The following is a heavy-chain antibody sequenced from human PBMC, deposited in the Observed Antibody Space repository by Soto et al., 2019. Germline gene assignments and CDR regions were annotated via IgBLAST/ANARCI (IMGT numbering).Heavy chain of an antibody. J-gene: IGHJ6*02. CDR3: ARDRPLFLEFMDV. V-gene: IGHV3-7*03. Sequence: PGGSLRLSCEASGFSFRTYWMSWVRQAPGKGLEWVANIKEDGNEKDYVDSVRGRFLISRDNAKSSLYLQMDSLRAEDTAVYYCARDRPLFLEFMDVWGQGTTVTVSS. CDR1: GFSFRTYW. D-gene: IGHD3-3*01. CDR2: IKEDGNEK.